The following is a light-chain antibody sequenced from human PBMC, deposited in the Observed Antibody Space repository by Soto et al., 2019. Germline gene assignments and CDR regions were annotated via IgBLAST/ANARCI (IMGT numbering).Light chain of an antibody. CDR3: QQYGTSPRT. J-gene: IGKJ4*01. CDR2: DTS. CDR1: QNINSNY. V-gene: IGKV3-20*01. Sequence: EIVLTQSPGTLSLSPGERATLSCRASQNINSNYLAWYQLKPGQAPRLLIYDTSNRATGVPDRFSGSGSGTDFTLTISRLEPEDFAVYYCQQYGTSPRTFGGGTKVEIK.